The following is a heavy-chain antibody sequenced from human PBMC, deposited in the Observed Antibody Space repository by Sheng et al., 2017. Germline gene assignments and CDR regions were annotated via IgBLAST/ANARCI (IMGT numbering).Heavy chain of an antibody. CDR3: ARVGYYYDSPNYYYYYMTS. J-gene: IGHJ6*03. CDR2: IGTAGDT. CDR1: GFTFSSYD. V-gene: IGHV3-13*01. D-gene: IGHD3-22*01. Sequence: EVQLVESGGGLVQPGGSLRLSCAASGFTFSSYDMHWVRQATGKGLEWVSAIGTAGDTYYPGSVKGRFTISRENAKNSLYLQMNSLRAGDTAVYYCARVGYYYDSPNYYYYYMTSGQRDHGHR.